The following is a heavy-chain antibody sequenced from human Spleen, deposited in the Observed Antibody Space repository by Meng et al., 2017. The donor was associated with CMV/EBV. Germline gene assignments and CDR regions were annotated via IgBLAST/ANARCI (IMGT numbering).Heavy chain of an antibody. V-gene: IGHV4-59*01. Sequence: SETLSLTCTVSGDSISTYFWSWIRQPPGKGLEWIGYIYYSGSTNYNPSLKSRVTLSVDTSKNQFSLKLSSVTAADTAVYYCARGHIAAAGADWFDPWGQGTLVTVSS. J-gene: IGHJ5*02. CDR2: IYYSGST. CDR3: ARGHIAAAGADWFDP. CDR1: GDSISTYF. D-gene: IGHD6-13*01.